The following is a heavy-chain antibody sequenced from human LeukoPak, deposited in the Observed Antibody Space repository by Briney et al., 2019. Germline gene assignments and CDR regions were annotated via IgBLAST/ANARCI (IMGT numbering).Heavy chain of an antibody. D-gene: IGHD3-22*01. J-gene: IGHJ4*02. CDR1: GDSINGYY. Sequence: SETLSLTCTVSGDSINGYYWSWIRQPPGKGLEWIGYIYYSGSTYYNPSLKSRVTISVDTSKNQFSLKLSSVTAADTAVYYCARYYDSSGYYYFDYWGQGTLVTVSS. CDR3: ARYYDSSGYYYFDY. CDR2: IYYSGST. V-gene: IGHV4-30-4*01.